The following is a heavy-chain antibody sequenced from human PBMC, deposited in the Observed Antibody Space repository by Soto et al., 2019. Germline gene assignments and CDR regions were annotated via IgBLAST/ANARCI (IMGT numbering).Heavy chain of an antibody. J-gene: IGHJ4*02. CDR3: ARHQEETFDY. Sequence: SETLSLTCTVSGGSISSYYWSWIRQPPGKGLEWIGYIYYSGSTNYNPSLKSRVTISVDTSKNQFSLKLGSVTAADPAVYYCARHQEETFDYWGQGTLVTVSS. CDR1: GGSISSYY. V-gene: IGHV4-59*08. CDR2: IYYSGST.